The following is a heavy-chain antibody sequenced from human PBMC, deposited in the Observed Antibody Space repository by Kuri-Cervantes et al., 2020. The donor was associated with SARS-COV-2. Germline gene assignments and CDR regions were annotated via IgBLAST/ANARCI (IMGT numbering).Heavy chain of an antibody. Sequence: GESLKISCAASGFTFSSYGMHWVRQAPGKGLEWVVVISYDGSNKYYADSVKGRFAISRDNSKNTLYLQMNSLRAEDTAVYYCVKEGELWYSSSWYPSGDYYYYGMDVWGQGTTVTVSS. J-gene: IGHJ6*02. CDR2: ISYDGSNK. CDR3: VKEGELWYSSSWYPSGDYYYYGMDV. V-gene: IGHV3-30*18. D-gene: IGHD6-13*01. CDR1: GFTFSSYG.